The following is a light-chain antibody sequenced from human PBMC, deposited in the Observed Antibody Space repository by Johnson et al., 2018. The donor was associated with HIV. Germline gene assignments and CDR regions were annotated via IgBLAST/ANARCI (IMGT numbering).Light chain of an antibody. CDR1: SSNIGNNY. V-gene: IGLV1-51*01. CDR3: GTWYSSLNGHKYV. CDR2: DNT. Sequence: QSVLTQPPSVSAAPGQKVTISCSGSSSNIGNNYVSWYQQLPGTAPKHLIYDNTKRPSGIPDRFSGSQSGTSATLGITGLQTGDEAADYCGTWYSSLNGHKYVFGTGTEVTVL. J-gene: IGLJ1*01.